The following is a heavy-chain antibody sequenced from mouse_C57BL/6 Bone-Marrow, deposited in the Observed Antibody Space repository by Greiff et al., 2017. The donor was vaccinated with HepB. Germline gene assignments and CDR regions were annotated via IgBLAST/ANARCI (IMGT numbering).Heavy chain of an antibody. CDR3: ARNSRWLLPYYYAMDY. J-gene: IGHJ4*01. CDR1: GFSLTSYG. Sequence: VKLMESGPGLVQPSQSLSITCTVSGFSLTSYGVHWVRQSPGKGLEWLGVIWSGGSTDYNAAFISRLSISKDNSKSQIFFKLNSLQADDTAIYYCARNSRWLLPYYYAMDYWGQGTSVTVSS. D-gene: IGHD2-3*01. CDR2: IWSGGST. V-gene: IGHV2-2*01.